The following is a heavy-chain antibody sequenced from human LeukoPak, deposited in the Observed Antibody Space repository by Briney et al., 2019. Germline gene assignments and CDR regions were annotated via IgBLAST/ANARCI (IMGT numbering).Heavy chain of an antibody. CDR3: ARTPYYYDSSGYYLYGMDV. D-gene: IGHD3-22*01. V-gene: IGHV1-8*01. CDR2: MNPNSGNT. CDR1: GYTFTSYD. J-gene: IGHJ6*02. Sequence: ASVKVSCKASGYTFTSYDINWVRPATGQGLEWMGWMNPNSGNTGYAQKFQGRVTMTRNTSISTAYMELSSLRSEDTAVYYCARTPYYYDSSGYYLYGMDVWGQGTTVTVSS.